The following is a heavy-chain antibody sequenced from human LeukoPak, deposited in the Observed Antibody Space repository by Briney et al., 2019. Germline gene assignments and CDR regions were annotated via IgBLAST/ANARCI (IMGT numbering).Heavy chain of an antibody. D-gene: IGHD4-11*01. CDR2: ISTYNGNT. CDR1: GYTFTGYH. V-gene: IGHV1-18*04. CDR3: ARVSRSNYLVGMVY. J-gene: IGHJ4*02. Sequence: ASVKVSCKASGYTFTGYHLYWVRQAPGQGLEWMGWISTYNGNTNYAQKFQGRVTMTTDTSTSTAYMELKSLRSDDTAVYYCARVSRSNYLVGMVYWGQGTLVTVSS.